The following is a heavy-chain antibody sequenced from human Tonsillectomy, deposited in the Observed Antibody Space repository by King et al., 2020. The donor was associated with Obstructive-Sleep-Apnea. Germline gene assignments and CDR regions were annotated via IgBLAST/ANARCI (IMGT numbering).Heavy chain of an antibody. CDR3: AKGMRANYYGSGSYDY. CDR1: GFTFDDYA. D-gene: IGHD3-10*01. V-gene: IGHV3-9*01. J-gene: IGHJ4*02. Sequence: VQLVESGGGLVQPDRSLRLSCAASGFTFDDYAMHWVRQAPGKGLEWVSAISWNSGSIGYADSVKGRFTISRDNAKNSLYLQMNSLRAEDTALYYCAKGMRANYYGSGSYDYWGQGTLVTVSS. CDR2: ISWNSGSI.